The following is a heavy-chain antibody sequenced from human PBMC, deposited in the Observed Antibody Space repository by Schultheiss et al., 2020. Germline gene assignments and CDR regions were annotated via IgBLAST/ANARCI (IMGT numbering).Heavy chain of an antibody. CDR3: TTGSLCRYVGTGADY. J-gene: IGHJ4*02. Sequence: GGSLRLACAASGFTFSNAWMSWVRQAPGKGLEWVGRIKSKTDGGTTDYAAPVKGRFTISRDDSKNTLYLQMNSLKTEDTAVYYCTTGSLCRYVGTGADYWGQGTLLTVAS. CDR1: GFTFSNAW. D-gene: IGHD5-24*01. V-gene: IGHV3-15*01. CDR2: IKSKTDGGTT.